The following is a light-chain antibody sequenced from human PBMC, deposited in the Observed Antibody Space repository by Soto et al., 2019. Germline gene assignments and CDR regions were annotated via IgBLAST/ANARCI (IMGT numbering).Light chain of an antibody. Sequence: EIVLTQSPGTLSLSPGERATLSCRASQSVSSIFLAWYQQKPGQAPRLLIYDASIRATGIPDRFSGSGSGTDFTLTISRLEPEDFAVYYCQQYDSSWTFGQGTKVEIK. J-gene: IGKJ1*01. CDR3: QQYDSSWT. CDR2: DAS. CDR1: QSVSSIF. V-gene: IGKV3-20*01.